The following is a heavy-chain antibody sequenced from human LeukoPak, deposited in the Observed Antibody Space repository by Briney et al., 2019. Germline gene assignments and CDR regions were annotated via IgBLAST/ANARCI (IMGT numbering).Heavy chain of an antibody. CDR3: AKDLGRYRNNYFDY. D-gene: IGHD1-26*01. J-gene: IGHJ4*02. CDR1: GFTFNSYA. V-gene: IGHV3-23*01. CDR2: ISGGGGGT. Sequence: GGSLILSCAASGFTFNSYAMSWVRQAPEKGLEWVATISGGGGGTYYADSVKGRFTISRDDSKNTLYLQMNSLRAEDTAVYYCAKDLGRYRNNYFDYWGQGTLVTVSS.